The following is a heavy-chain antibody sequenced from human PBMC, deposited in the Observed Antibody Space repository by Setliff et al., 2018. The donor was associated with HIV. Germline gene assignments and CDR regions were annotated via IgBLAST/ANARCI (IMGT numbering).Heavy chain of an antibody. D-gene: IGHD3-22*01. CDR2: ILSTGERT. CDR3: AEELAASGLGYFDS. V-gene: IGHV3-23*01. Sequence: PGGSLRLSCAASGFTFSNYAMSWVRQAPGEGLEWVSAILSTGERTFYADSVKGRFTISRDNSKNTVYLQMNSLRAEDTAEYYWAEELAASGLGYFDSWGRGILVTVSS. J-gene: IGHJ4*02. CDR1: GFTFSNYA.